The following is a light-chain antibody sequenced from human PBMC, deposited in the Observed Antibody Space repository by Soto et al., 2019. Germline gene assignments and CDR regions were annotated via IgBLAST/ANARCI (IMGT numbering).Light chain of an antibody. CDR1: QGISRW. CDR3: QEANSFPST. Sequence: DIQMTQSPSSVSASVGDRVTITCRASQGISRWLAWYQQKPGKAPKLLIYTATSLQSGVTSRFSGRGSCTDFTLTISSLQPEDFATYYCQEANSFPSTFGKVTNVEIK. CDR2: TAT. V-gene: IGKV1-12*02. J-gene: IGKJ1*01.